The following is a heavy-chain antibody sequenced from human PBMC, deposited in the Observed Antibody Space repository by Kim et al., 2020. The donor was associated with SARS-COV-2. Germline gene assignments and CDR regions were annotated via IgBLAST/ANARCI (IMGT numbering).Heavy chain of an antibody. CDR2: IYYSGST. Sequence: SETLSLTCTVSGGSISSYYWSWIRQPPGKGLEWIGYIYYSGSTNYNPSLKSRVTISVYTSKNQFSLKLSSVTAADTAVYYCARGYYYDSSGYQRGFDYWGQGTLVTVSS. CDR1: GGSISSYY. V-gene: IGHV4-59*01. D-gene: IGHD3-22*01. CDR3: ARGYYYDSSGYQRGFDY. J-gene: IGHJ4*02.